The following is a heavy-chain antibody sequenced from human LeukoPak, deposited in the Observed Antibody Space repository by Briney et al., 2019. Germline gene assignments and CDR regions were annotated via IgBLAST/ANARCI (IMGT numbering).Heavy chain of an antibody. CDR2: IYPGDSGT. J-gene: IGHJ4*02. V-gene: IGHV5-51*01. D-gene: IGHD2-8*01. Sequence: GEFLQISCTGSGYSFTSYLIGWGRQMPGKGLGWMWIIYPGDSGTCYSSFFQGQVTISADKSISTAYLQWSSLKASDTDTYYCARHQGYCTNGVCYRGDYFDYWGQGTLVTVSS. CDR1: GYSFTSYL. CDR3: ARHQGYCTNGVCYRGDYFDY.